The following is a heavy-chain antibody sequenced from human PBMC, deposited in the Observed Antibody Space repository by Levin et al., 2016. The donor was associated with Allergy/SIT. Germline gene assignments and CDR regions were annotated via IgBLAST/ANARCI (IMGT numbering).Heavy chain of an antibody. CDR3: ARDSEAVAGT. V-gene: IGHV1-18*01. J-gene: IGHJ5*02. Sequence: WVRQAPGQGLEWMGWISAYNGNTNYAQKLQGRVTMTTDTSTSTAYMELRSLRSDDTAVYYCARDSEAVAGTWGQGTLVTVSS. D-gene: IGHD6-19*01. CDR2: ISAYNGNT.